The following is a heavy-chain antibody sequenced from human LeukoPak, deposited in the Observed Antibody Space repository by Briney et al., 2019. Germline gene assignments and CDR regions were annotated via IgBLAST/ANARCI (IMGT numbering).Heavy chain of an antibody. J-gene: IGHJ5*02. CDR3: ARGGPRGVVVPAAIGRQNWFDP. Sequence: SETLSLTCTVSGGSISSYYWSWIRQPAGKGLEWIGRNYTSGSTNYNPSLKSRVTMSVDTSKNQFSLKLSSVTAADTAVYYCARGGPRGVVVPAAIGRQNWFDPWGQGTLVTVSS. V-gene: IGHV4-4*07. D-gene: IGHD2-2*01. CDR1: GGSISSYY. CDR2: NYTSGST.